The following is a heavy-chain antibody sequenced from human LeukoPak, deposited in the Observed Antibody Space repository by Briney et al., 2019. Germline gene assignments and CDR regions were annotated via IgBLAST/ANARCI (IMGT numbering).Heavy chain of an antibody. D-gene: IGHD3-22*01. CDR2: IYYSGST. Sequence: PSETLSLTCTVSGGSISSYYWSWIRQPPGKGLEWIGYIYYSGSTNYNPSLKSRVTISVDTSKNQFSLKLSSVTAADTAVYYCARGRGSYYDSSGYQVDYWGQGTLVTVSS. CDR3: ARGRGSYYDSSGYQVDY. CDR1: GGSISSYY. V-gene: IGHV4-59*01. J-gene: IGHJ4*02.